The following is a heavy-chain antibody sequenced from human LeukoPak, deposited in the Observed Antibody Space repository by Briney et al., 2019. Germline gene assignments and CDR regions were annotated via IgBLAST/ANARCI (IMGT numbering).Heavy chain of an antibody. CDR2: IDRSDSYT. CDR3: ARPIQGYSYGYPDSFDI. V-gene: IGHV5-10-1*01. J-gene: IGHJ3*02. D-gene: IGHD5-18*01. CDR1: GYSFTSYW. Sequence: GDSLKISCKGSGYSFTSYWISWVRQMPGKGLEWMGRIDRSDSYTNYSPSFQGHVTISADKSISTAYLQWSSLKASDTAMYYCARPIQGYSYGYPDSFDIWGQGTMVTV.